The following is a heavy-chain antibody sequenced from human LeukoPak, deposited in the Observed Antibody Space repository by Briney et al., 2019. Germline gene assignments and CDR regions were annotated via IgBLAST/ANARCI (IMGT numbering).Heavy chain of an antibody. CDR1: GFALSDYA. CDR2: ISSSSSYI. CDR3: ARNPGLGYSYGLDYYMDV. D-gene: IGHD5-18*01. V-gene: IGHV3-21*01. J-gene: IGHJ6*03. Sequence: PGGSLRLSCAASGFALSDYAINWVRQAPGKGLEWVSSISSSSSYIYYADSVKGRFTISRDNAKNSLYLQMNSLRAEDTAVYYCARNPGLGYSYGLDYYMDVWGKGTTVTVSS.